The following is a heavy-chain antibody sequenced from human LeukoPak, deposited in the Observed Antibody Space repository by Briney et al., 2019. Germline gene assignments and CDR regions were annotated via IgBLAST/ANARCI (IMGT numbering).Heavy chain of an antibody. CDR2: ISYDGSNK. D-gene: IGHD3-16*01. CDR1: GFTFSSYG. CDR3: ASGWGGHFDY. Sequence: PGRSLRLSCAASGFTFSSYGMHWVRQAPGKGLEWVAVISYDGSNKYYADSVKGRFTISRDNSKNTLYLQMNSLRAEDTAVYYCASGWGGHFDYWGQGTLVTVSS. V-gene: IGHV3-30*03. J-gene: IGHJ4*02.